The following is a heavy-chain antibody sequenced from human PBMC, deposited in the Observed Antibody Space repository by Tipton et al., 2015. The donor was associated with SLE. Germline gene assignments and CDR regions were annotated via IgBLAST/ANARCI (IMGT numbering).Heavy chain of an antibody. CDR2: IYYNGRT. D-gene: IGHD7-27*01. V-gene: IGHV4-39*07. J-gene: IGHJ6*03. CDR3: VRGPWAYYYYMDV. CDR1: GGSIGSDNDY. Sequence: TLSLTCTVSGGSIGSDNDYWGWIRQPPGKGLEWIGSIYYNGRTYYNPSLKSRVTISLDPPKNQFSLKLTSVTAADTAMYYCVRGPWAYYYYMDVWGKGTKVTVSS.